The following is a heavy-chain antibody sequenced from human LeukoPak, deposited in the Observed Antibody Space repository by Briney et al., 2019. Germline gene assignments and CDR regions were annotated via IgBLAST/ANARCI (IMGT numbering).Heavy chain of an antibody. V-gene: IGHV6-1*01. J-gene: IGHJ3*02. D-gene: IGHD3-16*01. CDR2: TYYRSKWYT. CDR1: GDSVSSYSAA. CDR3: ASSSLRGSDAFDI. Sequence: SQTLSLTCAISGDSVSSYSAAWNWIRQSPSSGLEWLGRTYYRSKWYTDYAVSVNSRITINPDASKNQFSLQLNSVTPEDTAVYYCASSSLRGSDAFDIWGQGTMVTVSS.